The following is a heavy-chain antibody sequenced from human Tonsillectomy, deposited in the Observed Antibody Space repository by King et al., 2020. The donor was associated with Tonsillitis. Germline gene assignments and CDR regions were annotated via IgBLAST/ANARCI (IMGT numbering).Heavy chain of an antibody. D-gene: IGHD6-13*01. Sequence: QVQLVESGAEVKKPGSSVKVSCKASGGTFSSYAISWVRQAPGQGLEWMGGIIPIFGSANYAQKFQGRVSITADESTSTAYMELSSLSSEDTAVYYCASMFGIVAAGEPPPPGMDVWGQGTTVTVSS. CDR2: IIPIFGSA. J-gene: IGHJ6*02. CDR1: GGTFSSYA. CDR3: ASMFGIVAAGEPPPPGMDV. V-gene: IGHV1-69*01.